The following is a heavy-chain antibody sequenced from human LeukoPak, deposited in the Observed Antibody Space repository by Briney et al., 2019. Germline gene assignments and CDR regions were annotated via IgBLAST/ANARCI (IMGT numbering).Heavy chain of an antibody. CDR1: GFPFSSYG. CDR2: IWSVGGAE. J-gene: IGHJ6*02. D-gene: IGHD6-19*01. V-gene: IGHV3-33*06. Sequence: GGSLRLSCVASGFPFSSYGMHWVRQAPGKGLEWVAVIWSVGGAEYYADSVKGRFTISRDNSKNMLFLQMNSLRAEDTAVYYCANIAVAGYYYYGMDVWGQGATVTVSS. CDR3: ANIAVAGYYYYGMDV.